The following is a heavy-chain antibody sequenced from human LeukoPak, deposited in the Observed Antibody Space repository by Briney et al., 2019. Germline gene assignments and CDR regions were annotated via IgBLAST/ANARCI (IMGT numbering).Heavy chain of an antibody. D-gene: IGHD6-19*01. Sequence: GGSLRLSCAASGFTFSSYWMSWVRQAPGKGLEWVANIKQDGSETKYVDSVKGRFTISRDNARNLLHLQMNSLRVEGTAVYYCARKYSSGWDYWGQGTLVTVSS. V-gene: IGHV3-7*01. CDR3: ARKYSSGWDY. CDR1: GFTFSSYW. CDR2: IKQDGSET. J-gene: IGHJ4*02.